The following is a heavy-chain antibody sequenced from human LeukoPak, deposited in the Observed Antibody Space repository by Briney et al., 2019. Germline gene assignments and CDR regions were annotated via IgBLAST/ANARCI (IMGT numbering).Heavy chain of an antibody. CDR3: TTAVVRGVPDAFDI. CDR2: IKSKTDGGTT. J-gene: IGHJ3*02. V-gene: IGHV3-15*01. CDR1: GFTFSNAW. D-gene: IGHD3-10*01. Sequence: GGSLRLSCAASGFTFSNAWTSWVRQAPGKGLEWVGRIKSKTDGGTTDYAAPVKGRFTISRDDSKNTLYLQMNSLKTEDTAVYYCTTAVVRGVPDAFDIWGQGTMVTVSS.